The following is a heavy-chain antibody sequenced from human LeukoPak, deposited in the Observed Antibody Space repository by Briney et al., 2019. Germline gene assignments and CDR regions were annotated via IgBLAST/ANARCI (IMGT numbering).Heavy chain of an antibody. CDR1: TFTLNNYW. CDR3: ARYSTAWAY. D-gene: IGHD6-19*01. V-gene: IGHV3-7*04. CDR2: IKQDGSEK. J-gene: IGHJ4*02. Sequence: GGSLRLSCTASTFTLNNYWMSWVRQAPGKGLEWVANIKQDGSEKYYVDSVKGRFTISRDNAENSLYLQMNSLRAEDTAVYCCARYSTAWAYWGQGTLVTVSS.